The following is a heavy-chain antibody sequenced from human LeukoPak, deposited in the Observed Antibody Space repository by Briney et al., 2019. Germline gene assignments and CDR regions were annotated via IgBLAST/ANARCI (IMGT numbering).Heavy chain of an antibody. CDR2: IDYSGTT. CDR1: GVSISSYY. J-gene: IGHJ4*02. Sequence: PSETLSLTCTVSGVSISSYYWSWVRQPPGKELDWIGYIDYSGTTHYNPSLKSRVTISVDTSKNQFSLKLSSVTAAGTAVYFCARHGGSYSFDYWGQGTLVTVSS. D-gene: IGHD1-26*01. CDR3: ARHGGSYSFDY. V-gene: IGHV4-59*08.